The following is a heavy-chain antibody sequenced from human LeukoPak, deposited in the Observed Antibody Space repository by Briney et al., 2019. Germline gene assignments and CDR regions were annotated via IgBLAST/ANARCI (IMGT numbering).Heavy chain of an antibody. V-gene: IGHV4-38-2*02. Sequence: SETLSLTCSVSAYSISSDHSWGWIRQPPGKGLEWIANIYHSGSTYYNPSLKSRVTISVDTSNNQFSLRLRSVTAADTAVYYCARGIAARPDFDYWGQGTLVTVSS. J-gene: IGHJ4*02. CDR1: AYSISSDHS. CDR3: ARGIAARPDFDY. D-gene: IGHD6-6*01. CDR2: IYHSGST.